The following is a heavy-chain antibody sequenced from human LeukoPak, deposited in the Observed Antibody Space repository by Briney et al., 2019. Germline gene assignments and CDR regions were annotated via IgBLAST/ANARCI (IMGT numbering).Heavy chain of an antibody. CDR1: GFTFSSYG. J-gene: IGHJ6*02. CDR2: ISYDGSNK. D-gene: IGHD1-7*01. CDR3: ARGYIPNRITGTIYWVGYYYYYGMDV. Sequence: GGSLRLSCAASGFTFSSYGMHWVRQAPGKGLEWVAVISYDGSNKYYADSVKGRFTISRDNSKNTLYPQMNSLRSEDTAVYYCARGYIPNRITGTIYWVGYYYYYGMDVWGQGTTVTVSS. V-gene: IGHV3-30*03.